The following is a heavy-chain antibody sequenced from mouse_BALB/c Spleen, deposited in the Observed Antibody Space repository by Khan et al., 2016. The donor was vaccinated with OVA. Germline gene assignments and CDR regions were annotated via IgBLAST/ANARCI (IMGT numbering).Heavy chain of an antibody. CDR2: ISSTGST. CDR1: GYSITSDYA. V-gene: IGHV3-2*02. CDR3: ARSRYCGYGYGLDC. D-gene: IGHD2-2*01. Sequence: EVQLQESGPGLVKPSQSLSLTCTVTGYSITSDYAWNWIRQFPGNKLEWMGYISSTGSTSYNPSLKSRISITRDTSKNQFFLQLKSMTTEDTATYCCARSRYCGYGYGLDCWGRGTSVTVSS. J-gene: IGHJ4*01.